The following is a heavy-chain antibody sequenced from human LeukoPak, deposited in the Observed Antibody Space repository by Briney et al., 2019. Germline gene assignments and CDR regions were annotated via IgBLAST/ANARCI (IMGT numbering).Heavy chain of an antibody. CDR1: GFTVSSNS. Sequence: PGGSLRLSCTVSGFTVSSNSMSWVRQAPGKGLEWVSFIYSDNTHYSDSVKGRFTISRDNAKNTLYLQMNSLRAEDTAVYYCARELRHYDILTGYYTAYYFDYWGQGTLVTVSS. D-gene: IGHD3-9*01. J-gene: IGHJ4*02. V-gene: IGHV3-53*01. CDR3: ARELRHYDILTGYYTAYYFDY. CDR2: IYSDNT.